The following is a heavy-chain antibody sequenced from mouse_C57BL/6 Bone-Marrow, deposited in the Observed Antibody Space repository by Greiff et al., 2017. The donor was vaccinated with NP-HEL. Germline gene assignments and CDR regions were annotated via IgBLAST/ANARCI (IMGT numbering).Heavy chain of an antibody. Sequence: VQLVESGPGLVQPSQSLSLTCTVSGFSLTSYGVHWVRQSPGKGLEWLGVIWSGGSTDYNAAFISRLSISKDNSKSQVFFKMNSLQADDTAIYDSARKGRGYFDYWGQGTTLTVSS. CDR3: ARKGRGYFDY. J-gene: IGHJ2*01. V-gene: IGHV2-2*01. D-gene: IGHD3-3*01. CDR1: GFSLTSYG. CDR2: IWSGGST.